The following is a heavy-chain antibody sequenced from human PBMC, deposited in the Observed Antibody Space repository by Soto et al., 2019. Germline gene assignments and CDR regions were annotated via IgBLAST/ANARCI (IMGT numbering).Heavy chain of an antibody. D-gene: IGHD2-8*02. CDR3: ARIYCAGGICYRLGGFYYGLDV. J-gene: IGHJ6*02. CDR2: IYWDENK. Sequence: QITLKESGPTLVEPTQTLTLTCTCTGFSLNTGGMGVGWIRQPPGKALEWLALIYWDENKFYSPSLKSRLTVTKDTSKNQVVLIMTQMDPVDTATYFCARIYCAGGICYRLGGFYYGLDVWGQGTTVTVSS. CDR1: GFSLNTGGMG. V-gene: IGHV2-5*02.